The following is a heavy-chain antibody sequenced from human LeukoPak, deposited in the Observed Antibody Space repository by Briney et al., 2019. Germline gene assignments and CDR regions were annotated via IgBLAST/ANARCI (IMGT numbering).Heavy chain of an antibody. V-gene: IGHV3-64*01. J-gene: IGHJ5*02. CDR2: INNNGDDT. CDR3: AREGYSSSWYESRGVDP. D-gene: IGHD6-13*01. CDR1: GFAFSHYS. Sequence: GGSLRLSCAASGFAFSHYSMHWVRQAPGKGLEYVSAINNNGDDTYYVNSVKGRFTISRDNSKNTLYLQMGSLRAEDMAVYYCAREGYSSSWYESRGVDPWGQGTLVTVSS.